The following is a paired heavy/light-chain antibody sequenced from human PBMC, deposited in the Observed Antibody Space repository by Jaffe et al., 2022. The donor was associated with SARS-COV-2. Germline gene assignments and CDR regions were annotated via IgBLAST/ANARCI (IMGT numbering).Heavy chain of an antibody. V-gene: IGHV3-15*01. J-gene: IGHJ2*01. Sequence: EVQLVESGGGLVKPGGSLTLSCVGSGFIFSNAWVSWVRQAPGKGLEWVGRIKSKPNGGTTDYAAPVKGRFTVSRDDSKNTAFLQMNSLKTEDTALYYCVIGWYFDHWGRGALVTVSS. CDR3: VIGWYFDH. CDR1: GFIFSNAW. CDR2: IKSKPNGGTT.
Light chain of an antibody. CDR2: GAS. V-gene: IGKV3-20*01. CDR3: LQYGSSPMYT. Sequence: EIVLTQSPGTLSLSPGERATLSCRASQSVSTYLAWYQQSPGQAPRLFIYGASTRATGIPDRFSGSGSGTDFTLTISRLEPEDFAVYFCLQYGSSPMYTFGQGTNLEMK. J-gene: IGKJ2*01. CDR1: QSVSTY.